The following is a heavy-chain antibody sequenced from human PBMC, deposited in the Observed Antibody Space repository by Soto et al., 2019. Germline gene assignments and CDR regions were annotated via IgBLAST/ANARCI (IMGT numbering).Heavy chain of an antibody. CDR1: GGTFSSYA. CDR3: ARENCSSTSCNNWFDP. D-gene: IGHD2-2*01. J-gene: IGHJ5*02. Sequence: ASVKVSCKASGGTFSSYAISWVRQAPGQGLEWMGGIIPIFGTANYAQKFQGRVTITADKSTSTAYMELSSLRSEDTAVYYCARENCSSTSCNNWFDPWGPGTLVTVSS. V-gene: IGHV1-69*06. CDR2: IIPIFGTA.